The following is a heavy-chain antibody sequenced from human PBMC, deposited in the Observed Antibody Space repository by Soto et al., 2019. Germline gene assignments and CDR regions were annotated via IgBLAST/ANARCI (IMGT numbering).Heavy chain of an antibody. D-gene: IGHD7-27*01. CDR1: GFTFSNAW. V-gene: IGHV3-15*01. J-gene: IGHJ2*01. CDR2: IKSKTDGGTT. Sequence: EVQLVESGGGLVKPGGSLRLSCAASGFTFSNAWMSWVRQAPGKGLEWVGRIKSKTDGGTTDYAAPVKGRFTISRDDSKNTLYLQMNSLKTEDTAVYYCTTDLNWGDYWYFDLWGRGTLVTVSS. CDR3: TTDLNWGDYWYFDL.